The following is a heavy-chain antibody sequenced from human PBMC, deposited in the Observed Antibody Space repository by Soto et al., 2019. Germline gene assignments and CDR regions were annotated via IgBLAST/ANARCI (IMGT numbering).Heavy chain of an antibody. Sequence: GASVKVSCKASGGTFTSYAFSWVRQAPGQGLEWMGGIIPIYGTTNYAQKFQGRVTITAEESTNTAYMELSRLRSEDTAVYYCARDRYPNYPPDAFDIWGQGTLVTVSS. D-gene: IGHD4-4*01. CDR3: ARDRYPNYPPDAFDI. J-gene: IGHJ3*02. CDR2: IIPIYGTT. CDR1: GGTFTSYA. V-gene: IGHV1-69*13.